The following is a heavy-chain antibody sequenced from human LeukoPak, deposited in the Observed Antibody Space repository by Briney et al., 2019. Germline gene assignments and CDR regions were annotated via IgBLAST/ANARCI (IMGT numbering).Heavy chain of an antibody. Sequence: SETLSLTCTVSGGSVRSGSYYWSWIRQPPGKGLEWIGYIYYSGSTNYNPSLKSRVTISVDTSKNQFSLKLSSVTAADTAVYYCARVVEEVYDYWGQGTLVTVSS. V-gene: IGHV4-61*01. CDR2: IYYSGST. CDR1: GGSVRSGSYY. D-gene: IGHD1-26*01. CDR3: ARVVEEVYDY. J-gene: IGHJ4*02.